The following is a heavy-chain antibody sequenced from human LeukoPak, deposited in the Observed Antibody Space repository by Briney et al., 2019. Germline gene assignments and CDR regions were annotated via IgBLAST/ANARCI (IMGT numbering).Heavy chain of an antibody. Sequence: GASVKVSCKASGYTFTGYYMHWVRQAPGQGLEWMGWINPNSGGTNYAQKFQGRVTMTRDTSICTAYMELSRLRSDDTAVYYCARVPVAGPGVVDYWGQGTLVTVSS. D-gene: IGHD6-19*01. V-gene: IGHV1-2*02. CDR2: INPNSGGT. CDR1: GYTFTGYY. J-gene: IGHJ4*02. CDR3: ARVPVAGPGVVDY.